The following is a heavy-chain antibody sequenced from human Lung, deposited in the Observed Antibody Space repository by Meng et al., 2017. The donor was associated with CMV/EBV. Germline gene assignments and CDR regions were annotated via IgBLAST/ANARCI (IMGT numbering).Heavy chain of an antibody. D-gene: IGHD6-13*01. CDR3: ARELEQQLSGMDF. CDR2: INPNSGGT. Sequence: ASXXVSXKASGYTFTGYYIHWVRQAPGQGLEWMGWINPNSGGTNYALKFQGRVTMTRDTSINTAYMELSRLRSDDTAVYYCARELEQQLSGMDFWGQGTTVTVSS. J-gene: IGHJ6*02. CDR1: GYTFTGYY. V-gene: IGHV1-2*02.